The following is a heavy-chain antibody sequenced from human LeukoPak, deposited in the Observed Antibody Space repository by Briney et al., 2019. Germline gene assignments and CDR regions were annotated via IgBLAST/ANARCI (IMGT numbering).Heavy chain of an antibody. CDR3: TRDQGDY. CDR2: TWHDGSNK. CDR1: GFTLSSYG. J-gene: IGHJ4*02. V-gene: IGHV3-33*01. Sequence: PGGSLRLSCAASGFTLSSYGMHWVRQAPGKGLEWVAVTWHDGSNKYYADSVKGRFTISRDNSKNTLYLQMNSLRAEDTAVYYCTRDQGDYWGQGTLVTVSS.